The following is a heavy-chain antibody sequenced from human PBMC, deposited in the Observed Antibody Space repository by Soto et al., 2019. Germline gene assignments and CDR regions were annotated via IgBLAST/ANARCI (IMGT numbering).Heavy chain of an antibody. V-gene: IGHV3-23*01. Sequence: EVQLLESGGDLVQPGGSLRLSCTASGFTFSNYALSWVRQSPGKGLEWVSAIVGSGRSAYYADSVKGRFTMSRDNSKNILYLQMNNLRAEDTAVYYCPKDLVEGVPYWGQGTLVTVSS. CDR3: PKDLVEGVPY. J-gene: IGHJ4*02. D-gene: IGHD1-26*01. CDR1: GFTFSNYA. CDR2: IVGSGRSA.